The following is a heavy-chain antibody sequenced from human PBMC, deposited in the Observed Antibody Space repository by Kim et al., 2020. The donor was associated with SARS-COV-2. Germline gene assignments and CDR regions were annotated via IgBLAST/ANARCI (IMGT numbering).Heavy chain of an antibody. V-gene: IGHV4-59*13. J-gene: IGHJ4*02. D-gene: IGHD1-26*01. Sequence: SETLSLTCTVSGGSITNYYWSWIRQPPGKGLEWIGYISYIGSTNYNHSLKSRVTISVDTSKNQFSLKLNSVTAADTAVYYCARVRSGGYWDFDYWGQGTLVTVSS. CDR2: ISYIGST. CDR3: ARVRSGGYWDFDY. CDR1: GGSITNYY.